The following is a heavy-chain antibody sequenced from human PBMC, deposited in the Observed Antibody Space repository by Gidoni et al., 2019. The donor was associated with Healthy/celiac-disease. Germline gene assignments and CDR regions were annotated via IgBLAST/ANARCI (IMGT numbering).Heavy chain of an antibody. Sequence: QVQLQESGPGLVKPSQTLSLTCTVSGGSISSGDYYWSWIRQPPGKGLEWIGYIYYSGSTYYNPSRKSRVTISVDTSKNQFSLKLRSVTAADTAVYYCASTVVPATVAFDYWGQGTLVTVSS. D-gene: IGHD2-2*01. CDR3: ASTVVPATVAFDY. CDR2: IYYSGST. J-gene: IGHJ4*02. V-gene: IGHV4-30-4*01. CDR1: GGSISSGDYY.